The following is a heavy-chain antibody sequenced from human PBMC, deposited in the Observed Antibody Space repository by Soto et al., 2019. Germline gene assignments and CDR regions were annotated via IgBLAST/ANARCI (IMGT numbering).Heavy chain of an antibody. J-gene: IGHJ3*02. D-gene: IGHD4-17*01. CDR1: GDNVPSNSVA. CDR2: TYYRSKWYN. Sequence: SQTLSLTCALSGDNVPSNSVAWNWIRQSPSRGLEWLGRTYYRSKWYNDYAVSVKSRITINPDTSKNQFSLQLNSVTPDDTAVYYCARERYGDYGRGVFDIWGQGTMVTVSS. CDR3: ARERYGDYGRGVFDI. V-gene: IGHV6-1*01.